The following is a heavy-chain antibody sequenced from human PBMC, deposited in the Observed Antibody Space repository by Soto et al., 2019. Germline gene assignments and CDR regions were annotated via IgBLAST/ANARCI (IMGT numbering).Heavy chain of an antibody. Sequence: ASVKVSCKASGYTFSSYHISWVRQAPGQGLEWMGTINPCSGNTDYAQKLQGRVTMTRDTSTSTVYMELSSLRSEGTAVYYCARDLAIVASPRQNWFDPWGQGTLVTVSS. CDR1: GYTFSSYH. CDR2: INPCSGNT. V-gene: IGHV1-46*01. D-gene: IGHD6-6*01. J-gene: IGHJ5*02. CDR3: ARDLAIVASPRQNWFDP.